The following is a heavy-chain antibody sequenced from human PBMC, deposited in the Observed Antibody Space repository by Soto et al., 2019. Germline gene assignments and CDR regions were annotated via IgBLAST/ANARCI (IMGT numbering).Heavy chain of an antibody. CDR1: GGSFSGYY. CDR3: ARGRKRYYYGSGSYLPYYFDY. CDR2: INHSGST. J-gene: IGHJ4*02. D-gene: IGHD3-10*01. Sequence: QVQLQQWGAGLLKPSETLSLTCAVYGGSFSGYYWSWIRQPPGKGLEWMGEINHSGSTNYNPSLKSRVTISVDTSKNQFSLKLSSVTAADTAVYYCARGRKRYYYGSGSYLPYYFDYWGQGTLVTVSS. V-gene: IGHV4-34*01.